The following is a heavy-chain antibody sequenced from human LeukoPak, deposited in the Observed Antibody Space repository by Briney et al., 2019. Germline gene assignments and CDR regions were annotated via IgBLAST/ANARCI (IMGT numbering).Heavy chain of an antibody. CDR2: ISGSGGST. J-gene: IGHJ4*02. D-gene: IGHD3-10*01. CDR1: GFTFSSYA. CDR3: ARDLARGLYYFDY. Sequence: AGGSLRLSCAASGFTFSSYAMSWVRQAPGKGLEWVSAISGSGGSTYYADSVKGRFTISRDNSKNTLYLQMNSLRAEDTAVYYCARDLARGLYYFDYWGQGTLVTVSS. V-gene: IGHV3-23*01.